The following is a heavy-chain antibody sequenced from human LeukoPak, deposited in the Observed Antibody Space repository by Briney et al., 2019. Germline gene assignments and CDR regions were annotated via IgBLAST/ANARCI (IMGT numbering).Heavy chain of an antibody. CDR2: IIPVLGVS. D-gene: IGHD5/OR15-5a*01. CDR1: GGSFSNYV. Sequence: EASVKVSCKASGGSFSNYVITWVRQAPGQGLEWMGRIIPVLGVSNFAQKFQGRVTITADKSTSTAYMELSSLRSEDTAVYYCARGPSPDSVFDYWGQGTLVTVSS. V-gene: IGHV1-69*04. CDR3: ARGPSPDSVFDY. J-gene: IGHJ4*02.